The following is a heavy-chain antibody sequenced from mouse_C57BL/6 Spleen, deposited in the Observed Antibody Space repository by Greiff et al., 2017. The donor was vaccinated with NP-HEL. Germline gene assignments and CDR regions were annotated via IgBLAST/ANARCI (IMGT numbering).Heavy chain of an antibody. CDR1: GYAFSSSW. V-gene: IGHV1-82*01. CDR3: ATERGDYAMDY. Sequence: VKLMESGPELVKPGASVKISCKASGYAFSSSWMNWVKQRPGKGLEWIGRIYPGDGDTNYNGKFKGKATLTADKSSSTAYMQLSSLTSEDSAVYFCATERGDYAMDYWGQGTSVTVSS. D-gene: IGHD1-1*01. J-gene: IGHJ4*01. CDR2: IYPGDGDT.